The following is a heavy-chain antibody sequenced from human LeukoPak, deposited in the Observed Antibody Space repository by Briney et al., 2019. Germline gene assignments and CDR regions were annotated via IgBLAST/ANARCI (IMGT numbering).Heavy chain of an antibody. CDR3: ARDLPGITMIVVVITYYYGMDV. D-gene: IGHD3-22*01. CDR2: ISAYNGNT. Sequence: ASVKLSSTASGYTFTSYGISWVRQAPGQGLEWMGWISAYNGNTNYAQKLQGRVTMTTDTSTSTAYMELRSLRSADTAVYYCARDLPGITMIVVVITYYYGMDVWGQGTTVTVSS. J-gene: IGHJ6*02. CDR1: GYTFTSYG. V-gene: IGHV1-18*01.